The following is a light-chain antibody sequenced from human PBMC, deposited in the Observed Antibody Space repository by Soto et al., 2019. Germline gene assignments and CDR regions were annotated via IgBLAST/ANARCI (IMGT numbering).Light chain of an antibody. V-gene: IGLV2-14*01. CDR3: SSYTTSSTLYVV. Sequence: QSALTQPASVSGSPGQSITISCTGTSSDVGGYNYVSWYQHHPGKAPKLMIYEVSNRPSGVSNRFSGSKSGNTASLTISGLQAEDKANYYCSSYTTSSTLYVVFGGGTKLTVL. CDR1: SSDVGGYNY. J-gene: IGLJ2*01. CDR2: EVS.